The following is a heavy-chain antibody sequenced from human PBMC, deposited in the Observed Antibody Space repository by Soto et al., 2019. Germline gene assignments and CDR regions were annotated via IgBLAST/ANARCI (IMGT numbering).Heavy chain of an antibody. CDR2: IKSKTDGSDT. CDR3: ARDRGWSLFDY. CDR1: GFTFSNAW. V-gene: IGHV3-74*01. D-gene: IGHD6-19*01. J-gene: IGHJ4*02. Sequence: GGSLRLSCAASGFTFSNAWMNWVRQAPGKGLEWVGRIKSKTDGSDTTYADSVKGRFTISRDNAKNTLYLQMNSLRAEDTAVYYCARDRGWSLFDYWGQGTLVTVSS.